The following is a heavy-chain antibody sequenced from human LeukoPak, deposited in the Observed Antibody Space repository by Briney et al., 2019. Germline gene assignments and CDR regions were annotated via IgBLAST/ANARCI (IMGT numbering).Heavy chain of an antibody. J-gene: IGHJ4*02. CDR3: ARASRGETTFL. CDR1: GFTFNSFW. Sequence: GGSLRLSCAASGFTFNSFWMSWVRRAPGKGLEWVAAIKQDGSEKSYVGSVKGRFTISRDNAENSLYLQMDNLRVEDTAVYYCARASRGETTFLWGQGTLVTVSS. CDR2: IKQDGSEK. D-gene: IGHD4-17*01. V-gene: IGHV3-7*01.